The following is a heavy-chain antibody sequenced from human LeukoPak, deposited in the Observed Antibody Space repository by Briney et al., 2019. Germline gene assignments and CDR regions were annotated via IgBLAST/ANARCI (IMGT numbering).Heavy chain of an antibody. Sequence: ASVKVSCKASGGTFSSYTISWVRQAPGQGLEWMGRIIPILGIANYAQKIQGRVTITADKSTSTAYMELSSLRSEDTAVYYCARETLEHQFDYWGQGTLVTVSS. V-gene: IGHV1-69*04. D-gene: IGHD1/OR15-1a*01. J-gene: IGHJ4*02. CDR2: IIPILGIA. CDR3: ARETLEHQFDY. CDR1: GGTFSSYT.